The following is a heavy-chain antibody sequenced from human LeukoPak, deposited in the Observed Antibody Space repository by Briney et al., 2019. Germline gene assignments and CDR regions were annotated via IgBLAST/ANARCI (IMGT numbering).Heavy chain of an antibody. CDR1: GGSISSGGYY. V-gene: IGHV4-31*03. Sequence: PSETLSLTCTVSGGSISSGGYYWSWIRQHPGKGLEWIGYIYYSGSAYCNPSLKSRVTISVDTSKNQFSLKLSSVTAADTAVYYCARASWLQSYYFDYWGQGTLVTVSS. CDR2: IYYSGSA. CDR3: ARASWLQSYYFDY. J-gene: IGHJ4*02. D-gene: IGHD5-24*01.